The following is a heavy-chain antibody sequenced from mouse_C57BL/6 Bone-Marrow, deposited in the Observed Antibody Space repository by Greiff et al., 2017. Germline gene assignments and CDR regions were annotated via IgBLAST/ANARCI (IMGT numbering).Heavy chain of an antibody. J-gene: IGHJ4*01. CDR3: ARLPLYYGYDSYAMDY. CDR2: ISNGGGST. CDR1: GFSFSDYY. D-gene: IGHD2-2*01. Sequence: EVKLMESGGGLVQPGGSLKLSCAASGFSFSDYYMYWVRQTPEKRLEWVAYISNGGGSTYYPDTVKGRFTISRDNAKNTLYLQMSRLKSEDTAMYYFARLPLYYGYDSYAMDYWGQGTSVTVSS. V-gene: IGHV5-12*01.